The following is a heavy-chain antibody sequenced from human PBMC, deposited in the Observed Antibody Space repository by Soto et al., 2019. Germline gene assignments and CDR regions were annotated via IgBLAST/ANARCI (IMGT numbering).Heavy chain of an antibody. CDR2: IRGSGDST. D-gene: IGHD6-19*01. Sequence: GGSLRLSCAASGFTFSSYAMSWVRQAPGKGLEWVSAIRGSGDSTYYADSVKGRFTISRDNSKNMLYLQMNSLRAGDTAVYYCAKPRYSSGWYGDFDYWGQGMLVPVSS. CDR3: AKPRYSSGWYGDFDY. CDR1: GFTFSSYA. J-gene: IGHJ4*02. V-gene: IGHV3-23*01.